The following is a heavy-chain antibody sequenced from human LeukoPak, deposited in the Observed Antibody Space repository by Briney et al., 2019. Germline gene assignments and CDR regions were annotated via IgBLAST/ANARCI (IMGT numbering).Heavy chain of an antibody. CDR3: ARVVRIVVVPAAIFHNWFDP. J-gene: IGHJ5*02. V-gene: IGHV3-48*03. D-gene: IGHD2-2*01. CDR2: ISSSGSTI. CDR1: GFTFSSYE. Sequence: GGSLRLSCAASGFTFSSYEMNWVRQAPGKGLEWVSYISSSGSTIYYADYVKSRFTISRDNAKNSLYLQMNSLRAEDTAVYYCARVVRIVVVPAAIFHNWFDPWGQGTLVTVSS.